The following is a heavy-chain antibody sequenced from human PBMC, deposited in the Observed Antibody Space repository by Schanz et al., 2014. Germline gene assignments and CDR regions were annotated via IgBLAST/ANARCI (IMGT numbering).Heavy chain of an antibody. CDR1: GFTFSEVY. J-gene: IGHJ3*01. Sequence: EARLVESGGGLVEPGGSLRLSCSGSGFTFSEVYMSWVRQAPGKGLEWVGRIENNANGATTDYAAPVKGRFTVSRDDSRNTLYLQMNTLPPSHAALYFCAAFNNRDAFNVWGQGTMVSVSS. D-gene: IGHD1-20*01. V-gene: IGHV3-15*04. CDR2: IENNANGATT. CDR3: AAFNNRDAFNV.